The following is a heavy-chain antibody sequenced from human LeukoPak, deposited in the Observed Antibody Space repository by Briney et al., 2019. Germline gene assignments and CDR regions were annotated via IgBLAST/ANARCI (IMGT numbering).Heavy chain of an antibody. V-gene: IGHV5-51*01. CDR1: GYRFTSYW. Sequence: GESLKISCKGSGYRFTSYWIGWVRQMPGKGLEWMGIIYPGDSDTRYSPSFQGQVTISADKSISTAYLQWSSLKASDTAMYYCARVYYYDSSGYYFTFDYWGQGTLVTVSS. J-gene: IGHJ4*02. CDR3: ARVYYYDSSGYYFTFDY. D-gene: IGHD3-22*01. CDR2: IYPGDSDT.